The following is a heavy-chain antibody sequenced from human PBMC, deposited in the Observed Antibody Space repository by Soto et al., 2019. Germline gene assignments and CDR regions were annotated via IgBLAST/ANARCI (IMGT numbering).Heavy chain of an antibody. CDR3: ARAVTWGLDV. D-gene: IGHD3-10*01. V-gene: IGHV3-48*02. Sequence: EVQLVESGGGLVQPGGSLRLSCAASGFTFSLYSMSWVRQAPGKGLEWVSYISRGSTGIHYADSVKGRFTISRDDATNSMHLQMNSLRDGDAAVYYCARAVTWGLDVRGEGTTVGVSS. CDR1: GFTFSLYS. CDR2: ISRGSTGI. J-gene: IGHJ6*04.